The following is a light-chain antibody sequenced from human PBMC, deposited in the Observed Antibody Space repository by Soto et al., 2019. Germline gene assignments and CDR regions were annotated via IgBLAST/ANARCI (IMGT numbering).Light chain of an antibody. CDR3: QQLVT. CDR2: AAS. Sequence: DIQLTQSPSFLSASVGDRVTITCRASQGISSYLAWYQQKPGKAPKLLIYAASTLQSGVPSRFSGSGSGTEFTLTISSLQHEDFATYYCQQLVTFGQGTKVEIK. J-gene: IGKJ1*01. CDR1: QGISSY. V-gene: IGKV1-9*01.